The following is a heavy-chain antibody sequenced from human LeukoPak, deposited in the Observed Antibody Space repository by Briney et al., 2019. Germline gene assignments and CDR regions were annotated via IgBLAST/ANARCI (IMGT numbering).Heavy chain of an antibody. V-gene: IGHV1-2*02. CDR3: ARGSESPSSDGWVVTATALDS. CDR1: GYTFTGYY. J-gene: IGHJ4*02. D-gene: IGHD2-15*01. CDR2: INPNSGGT. Sequence: ASVMVSCKASGYTFTGYYMHWVRQAPGQGLEWMGWINPNSGGTNYAQKFQGRVTMTRDTSISTAYMELSRLRSDDTAVYYCARGSESPSSDGWVVTATALDSWGQGTLVTVSS.